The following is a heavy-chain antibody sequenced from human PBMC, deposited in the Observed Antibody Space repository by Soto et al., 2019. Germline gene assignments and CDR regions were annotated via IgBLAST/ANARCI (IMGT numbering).Heavy chain of an antibody. CDR3: AKNRAQVDMIFDF. J-gene: IGHJ4*02. CDR1: GFTVSSKY. Sequence: PGGSLRLSCAASGFTVSSKYMSWVRQAPGKGLEWVSLIQSGGPTYYADSVKGRFTISRDTSENTVHLQMDSLRAEDTAVYFCAKNRAQVDMIFDFWGQGTRVTVSS. D-gene: IGHD2-15*01. V-gene: IGHV3-66*01. CDR2: IQSGGPT.